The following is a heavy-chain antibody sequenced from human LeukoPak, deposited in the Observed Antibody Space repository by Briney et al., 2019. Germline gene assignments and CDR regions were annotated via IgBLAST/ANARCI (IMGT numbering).Heavy chain of an antibody. D-gene: IGHD3-3*01. V-gene: IGHV4-4*02. Sequence: SSGTLSLTSAVSGGSISSSNWWSWVRQPPGKGLEWIGEIYHSGSTNYNPSLKSRVTISVDKSKNQFSLKLSSVTAADTAVYYCAIRSYQFWSGSHNWFDPWGQGTLVTVSS. J-gene: IGHJ5*02. CDR3: AIRSYQFWSGSHNWFDP. CDR2: IYHSGST. CDR1: GGSISSSNW.